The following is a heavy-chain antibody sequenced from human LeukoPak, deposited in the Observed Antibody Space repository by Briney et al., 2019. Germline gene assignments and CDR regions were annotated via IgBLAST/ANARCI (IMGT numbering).Heavy chain of an antibody. D-gene: IGHD3-3*01. CDR3: AKDVGDFWSGPHFDY. Sequence: PGGSLRLSCAASGFTFSNYAMSWVRQAPGKGLEWVSAISGSGGSTYYADSVKGRFTISRDNSKNTLYLQMNSLRAEDTAVFYCAKDVGDFWSGPHFDYWGQGTLVTVSS. CDR1: GFTFSNYA. J-gene: IGHJ4*02. V-gene: IGHV3-23*01. CDR2: ISGSGGST.